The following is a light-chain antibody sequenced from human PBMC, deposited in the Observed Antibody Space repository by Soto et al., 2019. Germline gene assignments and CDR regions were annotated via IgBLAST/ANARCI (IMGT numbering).Light chain of an antibody. CDR1: RSNIADNY. CDR2: DNN. V-gene: IGLV1-51*01. J-gene: IGLJ2*01. Sequence: QSVLTQPPSVSAAPGQRVTISCSGSRSNIADNYVSWYQQLPGTAPKLLIYDNNKRPSGIPDRFSGSKSGTSATLGITELQTGDEADYYCATWDNGLSAVVFGGGTQLTVL. CDR3: ATWDNGLSAVV.